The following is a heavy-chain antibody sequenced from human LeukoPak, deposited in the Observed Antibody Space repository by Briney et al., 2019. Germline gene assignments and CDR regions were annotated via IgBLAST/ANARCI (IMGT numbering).Heavy chain of an antibody. CDR2: ISSGSSYI. CDR3: ARATVVEY. J-gene: IGHJ4*02. V-gene: IGHV3-21*01. D-gene: IGHD4-23*01. CDR1: GFTFSSYS. Sequence: SGGSLRLSCAASGFTFSSYSMTWVRQAPGKGLEWVSSISSGSSYIYYADSVKGRFTISRDNAKNSLYLQMNSLRAEDTAVYYCARATVVEYWGQGTLVTVFS.